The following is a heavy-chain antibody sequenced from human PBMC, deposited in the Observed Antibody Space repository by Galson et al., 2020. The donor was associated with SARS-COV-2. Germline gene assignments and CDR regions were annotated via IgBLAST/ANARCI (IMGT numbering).Heavy chain of an antibody. J-gene: IGHJ4*02. V-gene: IGHV1-2*02. CDR1: GYTFTGYY. D-gene: IGHD3-22*01. CDR3: VRSYDSKYFGY. Sequence: ASVKVCCTASGYTFTGYYMHWVRQAPGQGLEWMGWINPNSGGTNYAQKFQGRVTMTRDTSISTAYMELSRLRSDDTSVYYCVRSYDSKYFGYWGRGTLVTVSS. CDR2: INPNSGGT.